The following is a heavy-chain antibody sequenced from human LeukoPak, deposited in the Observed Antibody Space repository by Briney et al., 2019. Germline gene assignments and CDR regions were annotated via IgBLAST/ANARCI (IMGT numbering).Heavy chain of an antibody. CDR1: GGSISSYY. CDR2: IYYSGTT. CDR3: ARGGIKDGIGV. D-gene: IGHD2-21*01. Sequence: SETLSLTCTVSGGSISSYYWSWIRQSPGKGLEWIGYIYYSGTTSNNPSLKSRVTISVDTSKNQFSLRLTSVTAADTAVYYCARGGIKDGIGVWGQGTTVSVSS. J-gene: IGHJ6*02. V-gene: IGHV4-59*01.